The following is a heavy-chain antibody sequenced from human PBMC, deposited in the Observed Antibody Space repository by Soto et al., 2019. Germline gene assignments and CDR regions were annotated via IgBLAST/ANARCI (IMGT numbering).Heavy chain of an antibody. Sequence: QVQLVESGGGVVQPGRSLRLSCAASGFTFSTYEMHWVRQAPGKGLEWVAVISYDGSNKYYADSVKGRFTISRDNSKNTLYLQMNSLTAEDTAVYYCAREDYWGQGTLVTVSS. V-gene: IGHV3-30-3*01. CDR1: GFTFSTYE. CDR2: ISYDGSNK. J-gene: IGHJ4*02. CDR3: AREDY.